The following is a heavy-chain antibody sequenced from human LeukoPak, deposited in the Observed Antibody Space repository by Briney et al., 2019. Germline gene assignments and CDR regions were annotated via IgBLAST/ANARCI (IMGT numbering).Heavy chain of an antibody. V-gene: IGHV4-39*07. CDR1: GDSISGSNYH. CDR3: AREPDA. Sequence: SETLSLTCTVSGDSISGSNYHWRWIRQPPGKGLEWLGTVHHTGRAFYNPSLRGRTTVSVDTSKNQFSLKLTSVTAADTAVYYWAREPDARGQGTLVTVSS. J-gene: IGHJ5*02. CDR2: VHHTGRA.